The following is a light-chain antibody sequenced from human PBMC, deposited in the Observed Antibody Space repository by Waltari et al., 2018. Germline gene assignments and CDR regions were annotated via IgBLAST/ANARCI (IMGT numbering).Light chain of an antibody. CDR2: DAS. V-gene: IGKV1-33*01. J-gene: IGKJ5*01. Sequence: DIQMTQSPSSLSASVGDRVTITCQASKDISNYLNWSQQKPGKAPKLLIYDASNLETGVPSRFSGSGSGTDFTFTISSLQPEDIATYYCQQYDNLPITFGQGTRLEIK. CDR3: QQYDNLPIT. CDR1: KDISNY.